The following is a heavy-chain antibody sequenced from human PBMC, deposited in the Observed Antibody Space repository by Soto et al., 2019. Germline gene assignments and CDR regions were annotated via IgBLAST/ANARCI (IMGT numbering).Heavy chain of an antibody. CDR2: ISAYNGNT. J-gene: IGHJ6*02. D-gene: IGHD2-2*01. CDR3: ARDRDQLLLYYYYGMDV. V-gene: IGHV1-18*04. Sequence: ASVKVSRKASGYTFTSYGISWVRQAPGQGLEWMGWISAYNGNTNYAQKLQGRVTMTTDTSTSTAYMELRSLRSDDTAVYYCARDRDQLLLYYYYGMDVWGQGTTVTVSS. CDR1: GYTFTSYG.